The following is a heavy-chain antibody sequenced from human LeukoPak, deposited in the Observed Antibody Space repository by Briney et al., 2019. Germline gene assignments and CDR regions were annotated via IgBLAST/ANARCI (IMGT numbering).Heavy chain of an antibody. Sequence: ASVKVSCKASGYTFTSYYMHWVRQVPGQGLEWMGIINPNSGGTNYAQKFQGRVTMTRDTSISTAYMELSRLRSDDTAVYYCAREQGRGLDDSSGYYDDAFDIWGQGTMVTVSS. D-gene: IGHD3-22*01. CDR2: INPNSGGT. V-gene: IGHV1-2*02. J-gene: IGHJ3*02. CDR3: AREQGRGLDDSSGYYDDAFDI. CDR1: GYTFTSYY.